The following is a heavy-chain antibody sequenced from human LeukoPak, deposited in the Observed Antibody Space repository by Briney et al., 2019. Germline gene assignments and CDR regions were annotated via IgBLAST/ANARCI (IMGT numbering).Heavy chain of an antibody. CDR3: ARAIAVAGNPLGCYFDY. J-gene: IGHJ4*02. V-gene: IGHV1-46*01. D-gene: IGHD6-19*01. CDR1: GYTFTSYY. Sequence: AASVKVSCKASGYTFTSYYMHWVRQAPGQGLEWMGIINPSGGSTSYAQKFQGRVTMTRDTSTSTVYMELGSLRSEDTAVYYCARAIAVAGNPLGCYFDYWGQGTLVTVSS. CDR2: INPSGGST.